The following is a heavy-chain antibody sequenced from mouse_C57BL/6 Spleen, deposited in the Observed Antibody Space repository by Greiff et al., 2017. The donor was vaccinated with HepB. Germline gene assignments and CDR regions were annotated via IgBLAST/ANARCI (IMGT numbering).Heavy chain of an antibody. CDR1: GYTFTDYY. Sequence: EVQLQQSGPELVKPGASVKISCKASGYTFTDYYMNWVKQSHGKSLEWIGDINPNNGGTSYNQKFKGKATLTVDKSSSTAYMELRSLTSEDSAVFYCARGVYYGYVFDYWGQGTTLTVSS. J-gene: IGHJ2*01. D-gene: IGHD2-2*01. V-gene: IGHV1-26*01. CDR3: ARGVYYGYVFDY. CDR2: INPNNGGT.